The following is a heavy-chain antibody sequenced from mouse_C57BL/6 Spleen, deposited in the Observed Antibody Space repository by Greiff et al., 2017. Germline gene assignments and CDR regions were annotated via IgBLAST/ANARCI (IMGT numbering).Heavy chain of an antibody. Sequence: EVMLVESGGGLVKPGGSLKLSCAASGFTFSDYGMHWVRQAPEKGLEWVAYISSGSSTIYYTDTVKGRFTISIDNAKNTLFLQMTSLRSEDTAMYYCARGPSYYGSSYVDYWGQGTTLTVSS. D-gene: IGHD1-1*01. CDR3: ARGPSYYGSSYVDY. CDR1: GFTFSDYG. J-gene: IGHJ2*01. V-gene: IGHV5-17*01. CDR2: ISSGSSTI.